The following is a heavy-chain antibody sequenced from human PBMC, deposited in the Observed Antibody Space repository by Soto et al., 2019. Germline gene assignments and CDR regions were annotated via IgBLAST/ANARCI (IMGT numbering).Heavy chain of an antibody. CDR1: GGTLSNYA. CDR3: ARKAESYGFDI. Sequence: GASVKVSCKASGGTLSNYAINWVRQAPGQGLEWMGGFIPIFDAANYAQNFRGRVTITADESTSTAYMELSGLRSEDTAMYYCARKAESYGFDIWGQGTLVT. V-gene: IGHV1-69*13. D-gene: IGHD3-10*01. CDR2: FIPIFDAA. J-gene: IGHJ3*02.